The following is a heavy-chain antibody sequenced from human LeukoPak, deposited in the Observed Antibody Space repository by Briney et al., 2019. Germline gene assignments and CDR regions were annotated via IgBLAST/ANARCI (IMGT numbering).Heavy chain of an antibody. D-gene: IGHD3-22*01. CDR3: ARGGNIGYDYNAFDI. Sequence: GGSLRLSCAASGFTFSTHEMNWVRQAPGKGLEWVSYITRSGTTIYYADSVKGRFTISRDNAKNSLYLQMNSLRDEDTAVYYCARGGNIGYDYNAFDIWGQGAMVTVSS. CDR1: GFTFSTHE. V-gene: IGHV3-48*03. J-gene: IGHJ3*02. CDR2: ITRSGTTI.